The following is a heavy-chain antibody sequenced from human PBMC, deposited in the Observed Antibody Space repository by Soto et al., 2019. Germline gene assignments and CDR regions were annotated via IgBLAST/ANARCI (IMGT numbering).Heavy chain of an antibody. Sequence: QITLKESGPPLVKPTQTLTLTCTFSGFSLSTSGVGVGWIRQPPGKALEWLALIYWDDDKRYSPSLKSRLTITKDTSKKQVVLTMTNIDPVDTGTYYCAHRRSFDCFDYWGQGTLVTVSS. D-gene: IGHD3-9*01. CDR1: GFSLSTSGVG. V-gene: IGHV2-5*02. J-gene: IGHJ4*02. CDR2: IYWDDDK. CDR3: AHRRSFDCFDY.